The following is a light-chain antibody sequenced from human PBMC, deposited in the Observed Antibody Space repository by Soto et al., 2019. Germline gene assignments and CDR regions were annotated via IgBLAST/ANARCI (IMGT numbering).Light chain of an antibody. CDR3: QQYGGSPLT. CDR1: KSVTSNY. Sequence: EIVLTQSPGTLSLSPGERATLSCRASKSVTSNYLAWYQQKPGQSPRLLIYGASIRAAGVPDRISGSGSGTAFTLTIGRLEPEDFALYYCQQYGGSPLTFGAGTKVDFK. V-gene: IGKV3-20*01. J-gene: IGKJ3*01. CDR2: GAS.